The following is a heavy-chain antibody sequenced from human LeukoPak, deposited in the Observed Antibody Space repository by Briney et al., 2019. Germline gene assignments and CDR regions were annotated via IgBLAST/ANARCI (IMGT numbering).Heavy chain of an antibody. CDR2: INHSGST. D-gene: IGHD5-18*01. V-gene: IGHV4-34*01. J-gene: IGHJ4*02. Sequence: PSETLSLTCAVYGGSFSGYYWSSIRQPPGKGLEWIGEINHSGSTNYNPSLKSRVTISVDTSKNQFSLNLSSVTAADTAVYYGTRGRAAMVPLWGQGTLVTVSS. CDR1: GGSFSGYY. CDR3: TRGRAAMVPL.